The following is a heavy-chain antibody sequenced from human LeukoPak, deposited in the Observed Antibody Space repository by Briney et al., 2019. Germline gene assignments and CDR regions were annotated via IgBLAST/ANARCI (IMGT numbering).Heavy chain of an antibody. V-gene: IGHV4-34*01. CDR1: GGSFSGYY. J-gene: IGHJ4*02. D-gene: IGHD6-19*01. CDR2: INHSGST. CDR3: ARIRTEVLNSSGWYRSFDY. Sequence: SETLSLTCAVYGGSFSGYYWSWIRQPPGKGLEWIGEINHSGSTNYNPPLKSRVTISVDTSKNQFSLKLSSVTAADTAVYYCARIRTEVLNSSGWYRSFDYWGQGTLVTVSS.